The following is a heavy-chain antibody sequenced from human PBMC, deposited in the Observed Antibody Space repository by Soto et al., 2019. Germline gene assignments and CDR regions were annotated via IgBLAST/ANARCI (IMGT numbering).Heavy chain of an antibody. CDR2: INPNSGGT. Sequence: QVQLVQSGAEVKKPGASVKVSCKASGYTFTGYYMHWVRQAPGQGLEWMGWINPNSGGTNYAQKFQGWVTMTRDTSISTAYMELSRMRSDDTAVYYCARDGTVTTIHWPYYYYGMDVWGQGTTVTVSS. V-gene: IGHV1-2*04. D-gene: IGHD4-17*01. J-gene: IGHJ6*02. CDR3: ARDGTVTTIHWPYYYYGMDV. CDR1: GYTFTGYY.